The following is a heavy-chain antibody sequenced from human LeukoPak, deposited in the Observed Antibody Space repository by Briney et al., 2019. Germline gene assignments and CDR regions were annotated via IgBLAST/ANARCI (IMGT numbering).Heavy chain of an antibody. V-gene: IGHV4-34*01. CDR3: ARRPAGTLDY. J-gene: IGHJ4*02. CDR2: INNSGTT. CDR1: GESFSGYF. D-gene: IGHD6-19*01. Sequence: SETLSLTCAVYGESFSGYFWNWLRQAPGKGLEWIGEINNSGTTNYNPSLKSRVTISVDTSKNQFSLKVNSVTAADTAAYYCARRPAGTLDYWGQGTLVTVSS.